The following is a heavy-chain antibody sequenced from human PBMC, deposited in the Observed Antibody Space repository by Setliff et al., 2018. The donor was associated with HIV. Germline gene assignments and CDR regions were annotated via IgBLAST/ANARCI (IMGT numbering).Heavy chain of an antibody. J-gene: IGHJ4*02. CDR2: INHNRNT. V-gene: IGHV4-34*01. CDR1: GGSFSGNY. CDR3: ARAPFPVAGFDYFDH. Sequence: PSETLSLTCAVYGGSFSGNYWTWIRQPPGQGLEWIGEINHNRNTNYSPSLKSRVTMSVDTSKNQFSLNLNSVTAADTAIYYCARAPFPVAGFDYFDHWGQGTQVTVSS. D-gene: IGHD6-19*01.